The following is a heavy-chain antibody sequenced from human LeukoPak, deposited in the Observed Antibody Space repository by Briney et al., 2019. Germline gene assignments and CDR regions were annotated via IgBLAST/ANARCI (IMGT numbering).Heavy chain of an antibody. Sequence: PSETLSLTCTVSGGSISSSSYYWGWIRQPPGKGLEWIGSIYYSGSTYYNPSLKSRVTISVDTSKNQFSLKLSSVTAADTAVYYCARGSHTYLDYWGQGTLVTVSS. J-gene: IGHJ4*02. CDR3: ARGSHTYLDY. D-gene: IGHD3-10*01. CDR1: GGSISSSSYY. CDR2: IYYSGST. V-gene: IGHV4-39*01.